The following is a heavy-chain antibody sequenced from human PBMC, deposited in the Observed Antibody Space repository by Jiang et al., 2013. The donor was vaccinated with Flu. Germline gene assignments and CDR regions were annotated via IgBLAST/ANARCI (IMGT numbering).Heavy chain of an antibody. CDR3: ARGGLSYCGGDCYYTWCDY. CDR1: GYTFTSYA. CDR2: INAGNGNT. D-gene: IGHD2-21*02. J-gene: IGHJ4*02. Sequence: GAEVKKPGASVKVSCKASGYTFTSYAMHWVRQAPGQRLEWMGWINAGNGNTKYSQKFQGRVTITRDTSASTAYMELSSLRSEDTAVYYCARGGLSYCGGDCYYTWCDYWGQGTLVTVSS. V-gene: IGHV1-3*01.